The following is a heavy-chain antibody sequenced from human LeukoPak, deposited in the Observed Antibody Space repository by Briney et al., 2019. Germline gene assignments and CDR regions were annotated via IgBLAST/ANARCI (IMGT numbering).Heavy chain of an antibody. Sequence: SETLSFTCPVSGGSISSYYWSWIRQPPGKGLEWIGYIYYSGSTNYNPSLKSRVTISVDTSKNQFSLKLSSVTAADTAVYYCARELGSGWYSNWFDPWGQGTLVTVSS. CDR2: IYYSGST. V-gene: IGHV4-59*01. D-gene: IGHD6-19*01. CDR1: GGSISSYY. J-gene: IGHJ5*02. CDR3: ARELGSGWYSNWFDP.